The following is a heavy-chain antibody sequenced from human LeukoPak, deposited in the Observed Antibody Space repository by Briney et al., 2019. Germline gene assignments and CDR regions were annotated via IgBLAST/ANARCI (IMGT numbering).Heavy chain of an antibody. J-gene: IGHJ5*02. D-gene: IGHD3-10*01. CDR3: ARSKASGAFNWFDP. CDR2: INHSGST. Sequence: SETLSLTCTVSGGSVSSGSYYWSWIRQPPGKGLEWIGEINHSGSTNYIPSLKSRVTISVDTSKNQFSLKLSSVTAADTAVYYCARSKASGAFNWFDPWGQGTLVTVSS. CDR1: GGSVSSGSYY. V-gene: IGHV4-39*07.